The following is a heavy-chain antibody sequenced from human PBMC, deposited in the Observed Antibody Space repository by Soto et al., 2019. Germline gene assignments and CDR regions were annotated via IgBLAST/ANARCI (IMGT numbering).Heavy chain of an antibody. Sequence: SETLSLTCTVSGGSISGGDYHWTWIRQTPEKGLEWIGAIYYSASTYYNPSLVSRMRMSIDTSKNQFSLKLTSVTATDTAVYYCAKLLTPVIPAARVMDVWGQGTTVTVSS. V-gene: IGHV4-30-4*01. D-gene: IGHD2-2*01. CDR2: IYYSAST. CDR1: GGSISGGDYH. CDR3: AKLLTPVIPAARVMDV. J-gene: IGHJ6*02.